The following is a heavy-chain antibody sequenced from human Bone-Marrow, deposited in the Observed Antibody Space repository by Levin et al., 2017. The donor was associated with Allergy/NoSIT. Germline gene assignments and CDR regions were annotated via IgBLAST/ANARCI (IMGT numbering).Heavy chain of an antibody. CDR3: TTYSSSWYYFDY. V-gene: IGHV3-15*01. CDR1: GITFSNAW. CDR2: IKSKTDGGTV. J-gene: IGHJ4*02. Sequence: AGGSLRLSCVASGITFSNAWLSWSRQAPGKGLEWVGRIKSKTDGGTVEYAAPVKGRFTISRDDSKNTLYLQMNSLQTEDTAVYFCTTYSSSWYYFDYWGQGTLVTVSS. D-gene: IGHD6-13*01.